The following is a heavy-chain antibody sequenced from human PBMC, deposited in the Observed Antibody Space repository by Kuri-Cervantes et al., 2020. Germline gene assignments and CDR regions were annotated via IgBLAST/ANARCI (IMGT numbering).Heavy chain of an antibody. Sequence: GESLKISCAASGFSFSSYGMHWVRQAPGKGLEWVAVISYDGGNKYYADSLKGRFTISRDNSKNTLYLQMNSLRAEDTAMYYCAKEVSYEDDAFDIWGQGTMVTVSS. CDR1: GFSFSSYG. D-gene: IGHD5-18*01. CDR2: ISYDGGNK. J-gene: IGHJ3*02. V-gene: IGHV3-30*18. CDR3: AKEVSYEDDAFDI.